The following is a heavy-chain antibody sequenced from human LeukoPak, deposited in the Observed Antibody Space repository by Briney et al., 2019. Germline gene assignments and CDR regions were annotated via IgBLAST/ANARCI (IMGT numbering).Heavy chain of an antibody. CDR1: GFTFSDYY. CDR2: ISSSSGYT. Sequence: GGSLRLSCAASGFTFSDYYMSWIRQAPGKGLEWVSYISSSSGYTNYADSVKGRFTISRDNAKNSLYLQMNSLRAEDTAVYYCARMRDFWSGYYNHWGQGTLVTVSS. CDR3: ARMRDFWSGYYNH. V-gene: IGHV3-11*06. J-gene: IGHJ5*02. D-gene: IGHD3-3*01.